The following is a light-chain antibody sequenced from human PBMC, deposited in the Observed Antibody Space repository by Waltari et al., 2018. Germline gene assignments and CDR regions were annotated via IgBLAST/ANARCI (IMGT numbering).Light chain of an antibody. CDR2: GAS. J-gene: IGKJ1*01. CDR3: HQYNSWPQT. V-gene: IGKV3-15*01. Sequence: EIVMTQSPPTLSVSPGERATLSCRASQTIGSNVAWYQQNPGQAPLLLIYGASTRATGVPARFSGSQSGTDFTLTISSLQSEDFAVYYCHQYNSWPQTFGQGTKVEVK. CDR1: QTIGSN.